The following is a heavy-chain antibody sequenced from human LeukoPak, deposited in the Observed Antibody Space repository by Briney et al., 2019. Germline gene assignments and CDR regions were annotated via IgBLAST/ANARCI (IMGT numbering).Heavy chain of an antibody. Sequence: SETLSLTCGVSGGSISGTNWWSWVRQPPGQGLEWIGEISLAGQTNYNPSLNGRATMSLDKSSNQLSLHLTSVTAADTATYYCSRESGPFCPFGYWGQGTLVIVSS. J-gene: IGHJ4*02. V-gene: IGHV4/OR15-8*02. D-gene: IGHD1-26*01. CDR2: ISLAGQT. CDR3: SRESGPFCPFGY. CDR1: GGSISGTNW.